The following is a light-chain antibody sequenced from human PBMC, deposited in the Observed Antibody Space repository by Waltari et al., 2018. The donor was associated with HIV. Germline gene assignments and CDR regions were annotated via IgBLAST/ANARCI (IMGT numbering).Light chain of an antibody. CDR2: MAS. V-gene: IGKV1-5*03. CDR3: HQYNSYPWT. Sequence: DIQMTQSPSTLSASVGDRVTITCRASQNINTWLAWYQQKSGKAPKTLIYMASTLESGVPSRFSGSGSGTEFTLSVSSLQPDDFATYYCHQYNSYPWTFGQGTKVEIK. J-gene: IGKJ1*01. CDR1: QNINTW.